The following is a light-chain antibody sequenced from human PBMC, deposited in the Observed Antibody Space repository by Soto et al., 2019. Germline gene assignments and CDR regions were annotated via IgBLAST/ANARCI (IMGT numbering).Light chain of an antibody. Sequence: QAVLTQPPSASGTPGQTVTISCSGTSSNIGDNTASWYQQFPGTAPRLLIYNNDQRPSGVPDRFTVSKSGTSASLAISGLQSEDDSDYYCAAWEGIKGVAFGGGTTLTVL. CDR1: SSNIGDNT. CDR2: NND. J-gene: IGLJ2*01. CDR3: AAWEGIKGVA. V-gene: IGLV1-44*01.